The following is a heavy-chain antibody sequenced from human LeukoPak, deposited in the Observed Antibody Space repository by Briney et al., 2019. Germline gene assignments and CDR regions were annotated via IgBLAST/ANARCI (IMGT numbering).Heavy chain of an antibody. Sequence: GGSLRLSCAASGFTFSDYYMSWIRQAPGKGLEWVSYISSSSSYTNYADSVKGRFTISRDNAKNSLYLQMNSPRAEDTAVYHCARDRYCSGGSCYGWFDPWGQGTLVTVSS. J-gene: IGHJ5*02. CDR3: ARDRYCSGGSCYGWFDP. CDR1: GFTFSDYY. D-gene: IGHD2-15*01. CDR2: ISSSSSYT. V-gene: IGHV3-11*06.